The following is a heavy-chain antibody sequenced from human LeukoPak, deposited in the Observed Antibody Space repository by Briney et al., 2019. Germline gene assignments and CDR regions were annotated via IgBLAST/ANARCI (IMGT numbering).Heavy chain of an antibody. V-gene: IGHV4-59*01. J-gene: IGHJ5*02. CDR3: ARGHTILGFDP. CDR2: IYYSGST. CDR1: GGSISSYY. D-gene: IGHD3-3*01. Sequence: SETLSLTCTVSGGSISSYYWSWIRQPPGKGLEWIGYIYYSGSTNYNPSLKSRVTISVDASKNQFSLKLSSVTAADTAVYYCARGHTILGFDPWGQGTLVTVSS.